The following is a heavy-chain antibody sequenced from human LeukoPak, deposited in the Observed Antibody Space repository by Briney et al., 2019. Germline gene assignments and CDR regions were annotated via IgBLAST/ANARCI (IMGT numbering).Heavy chain of an antibody. J-gene: IGHJ5*02. Sequence: PSETLSLTCAVYGGSFSGYYWSWIRQPPGKGLEWIGEINHSGSTNYNPSLKSRVTISVDTSKNQFSLKLSSVTAADTAVYYCARDRDFWSGYLGWFDPWGQGTLVTASS. D-gene: IGHD3-3*01. CDR2: INHSGST. V-gene: IGHV4-34*01. CDR3: ARDRDFWSGYLGWFDP. CDR1: GGSFSGYY.